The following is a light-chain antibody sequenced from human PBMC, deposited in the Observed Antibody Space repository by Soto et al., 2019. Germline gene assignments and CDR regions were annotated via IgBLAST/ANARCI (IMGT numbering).Light chain of an antibody. CDR2: GAS. Sequence: EIVLTQSPGTLSLSPGEGATLSCRASQSVTSTYLGWYQQKPGQAPSLLIYGASSRATGIPDRFSGSGSGTDFTLTISRLEPEDFAVYYCQQYVSPPITFGQGTRLEIK. CDR1: QSVTSTY. J-gene: IGKJ5*01. V-gene: IGKV3-20*01. CDR3: QQYVSPPIT.